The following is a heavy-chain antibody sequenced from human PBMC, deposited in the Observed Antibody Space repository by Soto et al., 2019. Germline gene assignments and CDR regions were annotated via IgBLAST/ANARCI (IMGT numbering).Heavy chain of an antibody. J-gene: IGHJ5*02. CDR1: GGSISSYY. Sequence: SETLSLTCTVSGGSISSYYWSWIRQHPGKGLEWIGYIYYSGSTYYNPSLKSRVTISVDTSKNQFSLKLSSVTAADTAVYYCAREEVAYFGSGSHNWFDPWGQGTLVTVSS. V-gene: IGHV4-59*06. CDR3: AREEVAYFGSGSHNWFDP. D-gene: IGHD3-10*01. CDR2: IYYSGST.